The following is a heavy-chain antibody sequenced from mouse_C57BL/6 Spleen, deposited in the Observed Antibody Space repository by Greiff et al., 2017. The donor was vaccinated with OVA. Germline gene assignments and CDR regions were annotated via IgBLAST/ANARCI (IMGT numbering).Heavy chain of an antibody. CDR1: GYSITSGYY. J-gene: IGHJ1*03. CDR2: ISYDGSN. D-gene: IGHD2-2*01. Sequence: ESGPGLVKPSQSLSLTCSVTGYSITSGYYWNWIRQFPGNKLEWMGYISYDGSNNYNPSLKNRISITRDTSKNQFCLKLNSVTTEDTATYYCARGGSMVTRYFDVWGTGTTVTVSS. CDR3: ARGGSMVTRYFDV. V-gene: IGHV3-6*01.